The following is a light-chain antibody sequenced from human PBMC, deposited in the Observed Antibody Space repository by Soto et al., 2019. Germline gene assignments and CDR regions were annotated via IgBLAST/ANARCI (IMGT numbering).Light chain of an antibody. J-gene: IGKJ1*01. Sequence: EIVMTQSPATLSVSPGERATLSCRASQSIHIRLAWYQQKPGQAPRLLIYGASTSAAGIPERFRGSGSGTEFTRTINSLQSDDFAVYYCHQYSDWPPWTCGQGTKVEVK. V-gene: IGKV3-15*01. CDR2: GAS. CDR1: QSIHIR. CDR3: HQYSDWPPWT.